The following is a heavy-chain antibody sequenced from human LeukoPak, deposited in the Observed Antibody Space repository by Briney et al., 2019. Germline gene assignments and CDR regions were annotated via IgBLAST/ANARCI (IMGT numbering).Heavy chain of an antibody. V-gene: IGHV4-59*08. D-gene: IGHD3-9*01. CDR1: GGSLSPYY. CDR2: ISYSGST. J-gene: IGHJ4*02. CDR3: ARETPHYDILTGYQYYFDY. Sequence: SETLSLTCTVSGGSLSPYYWSWIRQSPGKGLEWIGYISYSGSTNSHPSLKSRVTISVDMSKPQFSLKLSSVTAADTAVYYCARETPHYDILTGYQYYFDYWGQGTLVTVSS.